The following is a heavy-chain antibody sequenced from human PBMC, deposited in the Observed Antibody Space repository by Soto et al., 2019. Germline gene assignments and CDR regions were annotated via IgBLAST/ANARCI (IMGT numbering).Heavy chain of an antibody. CDR1: GGSISSGGYS. CDR3: ARGGLVPDY. V-gene: IGHV4-30-2*01. J-gene: IGHJ4*02. Sequence: QLQLQESGSGLVKPSQTLSLTCAVSGGSISSGGYSWSWIRQPPGKGMAWIGNISHSGSTYFNPSLKRRVTISVDRSKIQFSLKMRSVTAADTAVYYCARGGLVPDYWGQGPLVTVSS. D-gene: IGHD6-19*01. CDR2: ISHSGST.